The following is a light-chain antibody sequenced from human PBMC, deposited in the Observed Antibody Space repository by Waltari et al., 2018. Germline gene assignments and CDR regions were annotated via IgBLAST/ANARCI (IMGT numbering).Light chain of an antibody. J-gene: IGKJ2*01. Sequence: DIVMTQSPDSLAVSLGERATNNCKSSQSILYSSSNKNYLAWYQQKPGQPPKLLIYWASTRESGVPDRFSGSGSGTDFTLTISSLQAEDVAVYYCQQYYSTPGYTFGQGTKLEIK. CDR1: QSILYSSSNKNY. CDR3: QQYYSTPGYT. V-gene: IGKV4-1*01. CDR2: WAS.